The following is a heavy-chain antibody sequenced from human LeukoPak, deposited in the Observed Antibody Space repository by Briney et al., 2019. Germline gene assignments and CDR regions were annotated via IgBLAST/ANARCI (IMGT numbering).Heavy chain of an antibody. V-gene: IGHV3-23*01. CDR3: AKGSDSSGYYYVLCFDY. CDR1: GFTFSSYA. Sequence: GGSLRLSCAASGFTFSSYAMSWVRQAPGKGLEWVSAISGSGGSTYYADSVKGRFTISRDNSKNTLYLRMNSLRAEDTAVYYCAKGSDSSGYYYVLCFDYWGQGTLVTVSS. D-gene: IGHD3-22*01. CDR2: ISGSGGST. J-gene: IGHJ4*02.